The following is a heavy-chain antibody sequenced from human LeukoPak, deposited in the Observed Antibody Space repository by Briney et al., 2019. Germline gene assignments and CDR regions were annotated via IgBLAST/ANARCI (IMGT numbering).Heavy chain of an antibody. J-gene: IGHJ4*02. V-gene: IGHV1-69*06. Sequence: GASVKVSCKASGGTFSSYAISWVRQAPGQGLEWMGGIIPIFGTANYAQKFQGRVTMTEDTSTDTAYMELSSLRSEDTAVYYCATDSVLRYFDWGQGTLVTVSS. CDR3: ATDSVLRYFD. D-gene: IGHD3-9*01. CDR2: IIPIFGTA. CDR1: GGTFSSYA.